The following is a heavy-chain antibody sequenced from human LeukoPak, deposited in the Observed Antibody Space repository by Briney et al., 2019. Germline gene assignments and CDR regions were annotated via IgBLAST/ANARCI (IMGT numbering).Heavy chain of an antibody. D-gene: IGHD3-16*01. CDR3: ARDPYAGIMITFGGVIERDY. V-gene: IGHV3-7*01. CDR1: GFTFSSYW. CDR2: IKQDGSEK. Sequence: AGGSLRLSCAASGFTFSSYWMSWVRQAPGKGLEWVANIKQDGSEKYYVDSVKGRFTISRDNAKNSLYLQMNSLRAEDTAVYYCARDPYAGIMITFGGVIERDYWGQGTLVTVSS. J-gene: IGHJ4*02.